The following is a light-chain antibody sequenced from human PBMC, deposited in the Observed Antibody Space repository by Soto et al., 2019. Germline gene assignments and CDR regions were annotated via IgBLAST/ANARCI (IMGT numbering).Light chain of an antibody. CDR1: QSVYVN. Sequence: EVVMTQSPATLSVSPGERVTPSCSASQSVYVNVAWYQQKPGQAPRLLISGASTRATGIPARFSGSGSGTEFTLTISSLQPDDSATYYCQQYKSRRTFGQGTKVDIK. V-gene: IGKV3-15*01. J-gene: IGKJ1*01. CDR3: QQYKSRRT. CDR2: GAS.